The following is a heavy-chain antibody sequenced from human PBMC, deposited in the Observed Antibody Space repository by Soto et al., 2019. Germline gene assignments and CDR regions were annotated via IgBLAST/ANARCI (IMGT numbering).Heavy chain of an antibody. CDR3: AREGSYSAYNFAHGIQLWSFDF. CDR1: GGSINTFY. V-gene: IGHV4-4*07. Sequence: SETLSLTCTVSGGSINTFYWSWVRQPAGKGLEWIGRIFSSGSTSFNPSLGSRVAMSVDTSKNHFSLNLSSVTAADMAVYYCAREGSYSAYNFAHGIQLWSFDFWGQGALVTV. D-gene: IGHD5-12*01. CDR2: IFSSGST. J-gene: IGHJ4*01.